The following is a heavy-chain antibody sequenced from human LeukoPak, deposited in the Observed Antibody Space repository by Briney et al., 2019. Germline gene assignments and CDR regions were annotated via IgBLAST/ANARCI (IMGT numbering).Heavy chain of an antibody. CDR1: GFTFSDYN. V-gene: IGHV3-30*18. Sequence: GGSLRLSCAASGFTFSDYNMHWVRQAPGKGLEWMAVISYNGINTYYADSVKGRFTISRDNSKNTLLLQMNSLRAEDTAVYYCAKVRWDNSGWYYLDSWGQGTLVTVSS. CDR2: ISYNGINT. J-gene: IGHJ4*02. D-gene: IGHD6-19*01. CDR3: AKVRWDNSGWYYLDS.